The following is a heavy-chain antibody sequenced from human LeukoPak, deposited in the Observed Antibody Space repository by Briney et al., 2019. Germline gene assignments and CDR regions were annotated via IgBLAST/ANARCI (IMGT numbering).Heavy chain of an antibody. J-gene: IGHJ4*02. V-gene: IGHV3-48*01. D-gene: IGHD1-26*01. Sequence: GGSLRPSCAASGFTFSSYSMNWVHQAPGKGLEWVSYISSSSSTIYYAGSVKGRFTISRDNAKNSLFLQMNSLRAEDTAVYYCARSRGSSGSYPFDYWGQGTLVTVSS. CDR1: GFTFSSYS. CDR3: ARSRGSSGSYPFDY. CDR2: ISSSSSTI.